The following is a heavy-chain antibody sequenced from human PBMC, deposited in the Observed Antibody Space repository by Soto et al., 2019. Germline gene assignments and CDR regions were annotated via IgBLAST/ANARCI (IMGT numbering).Heavy chain of an antibody. CDR1: GGSFSGYY. V-gene: IGHV4-34*01. Sequence: SETLSLTCAVYGGSFSGYYWSWIRQPPGKGLEWIGEINHSGSTNYNPSLKSRVTISVDTSKNQFSLKLNYVTAADTAVYYCAFSSSSELFDYRGQGNLVNVSS. D-gene: IGHD6-6*01. CDR2: INHSGST. CDR3: AFSSSSELFDY. J-gene: IGHJ4*02.